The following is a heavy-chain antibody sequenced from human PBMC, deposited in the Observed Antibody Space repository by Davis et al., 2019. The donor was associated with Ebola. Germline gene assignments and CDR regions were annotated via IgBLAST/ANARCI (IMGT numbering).Heavy chain of an antibody. CDR3: ARVPAAAGRGDNWLDP. V-gene: IGHV3-33*01. CDR2: IWYDGSNK. J-gene: IGHJ5*02. Sequence: GESLKISCAASGFSFSSYGMHWVRQAPGKGLQWVALIWYDGSNKYYADSVKGRFTVSRDNAKNSLYLQMNSLRAEDTAVYYCARVPAAAGRGDNWLDPWGQGTLVTVSS. D-gene: IGHD6-13*01. CDR1: GFSFSSYG.